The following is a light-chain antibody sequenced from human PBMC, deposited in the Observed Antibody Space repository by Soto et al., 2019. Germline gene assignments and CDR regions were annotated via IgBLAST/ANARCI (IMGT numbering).Light chain of an antibody. CDR3: CSLTNGATWV. CDR2: EAS. CDR1: NSDVGSHNF. V-gene: IGLV2-23*01. Sequence: QSVLTQPASVSGSPGQSITFSCTGTNSDVGSHNFVSWYQQYPGKAPKLLIYEASKRPSGLSNRFSGSKSGNTASLTISGLQAEDEADYYCCSLTNGATWVFGGGTKLTVL. J-gene: IGLJ3*02.